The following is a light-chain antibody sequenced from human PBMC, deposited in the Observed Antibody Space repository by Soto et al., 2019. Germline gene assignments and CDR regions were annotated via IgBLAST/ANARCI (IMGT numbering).Light chain of an antibody. J-gene: IGLJ2*01. V-gene: IGLV2-14*01. CDR1: SSDVGGYNY. Sequence: QSALTQPASVSGSPGQSLTISCTGTSSDVGGYNYVSWYQQHPGKAPKLMIYDVSNRPSGVSNRFSGSKSGNPASLTISGLQAEDEADYYCSSYTSSSLVVFGGGTKLAGL. CDR3: SSYTSSSLVV. CDR2: DVS.